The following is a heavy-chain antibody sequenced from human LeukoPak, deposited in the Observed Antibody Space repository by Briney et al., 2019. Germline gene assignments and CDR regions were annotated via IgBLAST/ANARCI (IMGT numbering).Heavy chain of an antibody. CDR3: ARESGYPDY. CDR2: ISSSSSYT. Sequence: PGGSLRLSCEVSGFTFSDHYMSWIRPAPGKRLEWVSYISSSSSYTNYADSVKGRFTISRDDAKNSLYLQMNSLRAEDTAVYYCARESGYPDYWGQGTLVTVSS. J-gene: IGHJ4*02. D-gene: IGHD3-3*01. V-gene: IGHV3-11*06. CDR1: GFTFSDHY.